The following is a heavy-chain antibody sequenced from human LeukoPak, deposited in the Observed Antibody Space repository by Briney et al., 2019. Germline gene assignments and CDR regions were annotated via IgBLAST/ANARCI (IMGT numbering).Heavy chain of an antibody. D-gene: IGHD5-18*01. CDR2: ISGSGGST. Sequence: GGSLRLSCAASGFIFSSYAMSWVRQAPGKGLEWVSTISGSGGSTYYADSVKGRFTISRDNSKNTVYLQMNSLRAEDTAVYYCAKDRAIHLVPYYLVPDIWGQGTMVTVSS. CDR1: GFIFSSYA. V-gene: IGHV3-23*01. CDR3: AKDRAIHLVPYYLVPDI. J-gene: IGHJ3*02.